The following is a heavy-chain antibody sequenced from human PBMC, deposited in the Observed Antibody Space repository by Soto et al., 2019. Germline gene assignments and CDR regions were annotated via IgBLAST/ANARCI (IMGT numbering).Heavy chain of an antibody. Sequence: GGSLRLSCAASGFTFSAYGMHWVRQAPGKGLERVAVISNDGNNKYHADSVKGRFTISRDNSKNTLYLQMNNLRAEGTAVYYCAKDSGRGSADYYFDYWGQGTLVTVSS. J-gene: IGHJ4*02. CDR3: AKDSGRGSADYYFDY. V-gene: IGHV3-30*18. D-gene: IGHD3-10*01. CDR2: ISNDGNNK. CDR1: GFTFSAYG.